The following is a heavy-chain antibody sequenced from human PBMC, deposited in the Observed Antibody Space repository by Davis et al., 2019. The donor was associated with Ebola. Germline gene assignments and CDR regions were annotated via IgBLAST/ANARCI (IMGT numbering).Heavy chain of an antibody. CDR3: AKCVRGYGDYGGWFDT. J-gene: IGHJ5*02. CDR2: INSDESST. D-gene: IGHD4-17*01. Sequence: PGGSLLSCAASGFTFSSYWMHWVRQVPGKGLVWVSRINSDESSTSYADSVKGRFTISRDNAKNTLYLHMNSLRAEETAVYYCAKCVRGYGDYGGWFDTWGQGVPVTVST. V-gene: IGHV3-74*01. CDR1: GFTFSSYW.